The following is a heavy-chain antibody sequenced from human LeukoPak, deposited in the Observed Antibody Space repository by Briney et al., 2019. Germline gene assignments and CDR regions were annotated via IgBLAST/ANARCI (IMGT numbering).Heavy chain of an antibody. D-gene: IGHD5-18*01. Sequence: GGSLRLSCAASGFAFSSYTMNWVRQAPGKGLEWVSSISSSSSYIYYADSLKGRFTISRDNAKNSLYLQMNSLRAEDTGVYYCAIVRGVYSYGHPYYFDYWGQGTLVTVSS. CDR2: ISSSSSYI. CDR3: AIVRGVYSYGHPYYFDY. J-gene: IGHJ4*02. V-gene: IGHV3-21*01. CDR1: GFAFSSYT.